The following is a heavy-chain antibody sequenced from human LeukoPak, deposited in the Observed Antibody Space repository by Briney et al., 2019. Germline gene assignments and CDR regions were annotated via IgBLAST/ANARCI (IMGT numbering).Heavy chain of an antibody. CDR1: GFTFSSYN. D-gene: IGHD3-22*01. J-gene: IGHJ2*01. CDR2: ISTSSSYI. Sequence: GGSLRLSCAASGFTFSSYNMNWVRQAPGKGLEWVSSISTSSSYIYYADSVKGRFTISRHNAKNSLYLQMNSLRAEDTAVYYCAKGGGYYDSSGYPAYWYFDLWGRGTLVTVSS. CDR3: AKGGGYYDSSGYPAYWYFDL. V-gene: IGHV3-21*01.